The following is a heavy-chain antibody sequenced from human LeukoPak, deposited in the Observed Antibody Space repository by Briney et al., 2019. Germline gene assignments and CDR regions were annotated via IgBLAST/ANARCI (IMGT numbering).Heavy chain of an antibody. V-gene: IGHV4-34*01. Sequence: SETLSLTCAVYGGSFSGYYWSWIRQPPGKGLEWIVEINHSGSTNYNPSLKSRVTISVDTSKNQFSLKLSSVTAADTAVYYCARGRDIVVVPAAMSFDYWGQGTLVTVSS. CDR2: INHSGST. CDR3: ARGRDIVVVPAAMSFDY. CDR1: GGSFSGYY. J-gene: IGHJ4*02. D-gene: IGHD2-2*01.